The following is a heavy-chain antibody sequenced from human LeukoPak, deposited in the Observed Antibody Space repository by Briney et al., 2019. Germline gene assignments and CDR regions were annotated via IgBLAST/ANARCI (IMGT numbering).Heavy chain of an antibody. D-gene: IGHD1-26*01. CDR3: VRRQGYVGSLLDN. V-gene: IGHV3-48*02. J-gene: IGHJ4*02. CDR2: ISSSSSAI. CDR1: GFTFSTYS. Sequence: GGSLRLSCAASGFTFSTYSMTWVRQAPGKGLEWVSYISSSSSAIYYADSVRGRFTVSRDNAKNFLYLQMKSLRDEDTAVYYCVRRQGYVGSLLDNWGQGTLVTVSS.